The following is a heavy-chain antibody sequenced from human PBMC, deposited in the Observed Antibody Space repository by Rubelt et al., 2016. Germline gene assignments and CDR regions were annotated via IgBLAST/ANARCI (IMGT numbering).Heavy chain of an antibody. J-gene: IGHJ4*02. D-gene: IGHD2-15*01. CDR1: GYTFTNYD. CDR2: MNPNTGNT. V-gene: IGHV1-8*01. Sequence: QVQLVQSGSEVKKSGASVKVSCKASGYTFTNYDINWVRQATGQGLEWMGWMNPNTGNTGYGQKFPGRVTMTRNTSIDTDMLVLVILESAETAKYYWVGIRVVDDTALPYWDRGKRVTVSA. CDR3: VGIRVVDDTALPY.